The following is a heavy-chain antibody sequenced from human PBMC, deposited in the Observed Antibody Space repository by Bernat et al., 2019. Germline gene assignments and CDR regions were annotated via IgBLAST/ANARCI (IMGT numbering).Heavy chain of an antibody. CDR1: GFSLSTSGMC. Sequence: QVTLRESGPALVKPTQTLTLTCTFSGFSLSTSGMCVSWIRQPPGKALEWLARIDWDDVKYYSTSLKTRLTISKDTSKNQVVLTMTNMDPVDTATYYCARIRSSSCHLGLDYWGQGTLVTVSS. V-gene: IGHV2-70*15. CDR3: ARIRSSSCHLGLDY. J-gene: IGHJ4*02. D-gene: IGHD6-13*01. CDR2: IDWDDVK.